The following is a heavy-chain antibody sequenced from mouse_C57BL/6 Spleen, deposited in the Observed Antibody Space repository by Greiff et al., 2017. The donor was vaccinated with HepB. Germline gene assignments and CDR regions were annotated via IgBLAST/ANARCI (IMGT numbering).Heavy chain of an antibody. CDR2: IYPGDGDT. D-gene: IGHD2-5*01. Sequence: QVQLQQSGPELVKPGASVKISCKASGYAFSSSWMNWVKQRPGKGLEWIGRIYPGDGDTNYNGKFKGKATLTADKSSSTAYMQLSSLTSEDSAVYFCARWGSNDAMDYWGQGTSVTVSS. J-gene: IGHJ4*01. CDR3: ARWGSNDAMDY. V-gene: IGHV1-82*01. CDR1: GYAFSSSW.